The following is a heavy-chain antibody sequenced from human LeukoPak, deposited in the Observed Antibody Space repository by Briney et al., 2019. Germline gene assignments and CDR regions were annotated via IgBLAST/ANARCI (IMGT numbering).Heavy chain of an antibody. D-gene: IGHD6-13*01. V-gene: IGHV1-46*03. Sequence: ASVKVSCKASGYTFTSYYMHWVRQAPGQGLEWMGIINPSGGSTSYAQKFQGRVTMTRDTSTSTVYMELSSLRSEDTAVYYCARGYSSSWYDRGAFDIRGQGTMVTVSS. J-gene: IGHJ3*02. CDR2: INPSGGST. CDR1: GYTFTSYY. CDR3: ARGYSSSWYDRGAFDI.